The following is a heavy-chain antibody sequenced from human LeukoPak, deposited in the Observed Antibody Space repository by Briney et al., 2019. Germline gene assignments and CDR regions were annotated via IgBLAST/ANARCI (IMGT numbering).Heavy chain of an antibody. Sequence: ASVKVSCKASGGTFSSYAISWVRQAPGQGLEWMGRIIPILGIADYAQKFQGRVTITADKSTSTAYMELSSLRSEDTAVYYCARDPNMDVWGQGTTVTVSS. V-gene: IGHV1-69*04. CDR1: GGTFSSYA. CDR3: ARDPNMDV. CDR2: IIPILGIA. J-gene: IGHJ6*02.